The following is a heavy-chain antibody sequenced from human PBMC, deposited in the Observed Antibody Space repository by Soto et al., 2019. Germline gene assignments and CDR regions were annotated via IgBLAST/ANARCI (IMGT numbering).Heavy chain of an antibody. V-gene: IGHV5-51*01. CDR2: IYPGDSDT. CDR3: ARYTDYGDYYYYGMDV. CDR1: GYSFTSYW. J-gene: IGHJ6*02. D-gene: IGHD4-17*01. Sequence: GESLKISCKGSGYSFTSYWIGWVRQMPGKGLEWMGIIYPGDSDTRYSPSFQGQVTISADKSISTAYLQWSSLKASDTAMYYCARYTDYGDYYYYGMDVRGQGTTVTVSS.